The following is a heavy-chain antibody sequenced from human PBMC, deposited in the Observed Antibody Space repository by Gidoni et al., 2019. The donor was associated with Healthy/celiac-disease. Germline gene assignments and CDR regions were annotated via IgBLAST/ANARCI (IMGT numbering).Heavy chain of an antibody. CDR3: ARGRYSSGWYRTGSAFDI. J-gene: IGHJ3*02. D-gene: IGHD6-19*01. CDR1: GFTFSSYS. V-gene: IGHV3-21*01. CDR2: ISSSSSYI. Sequence: EVQLVESGGGLVKPGGSLRLSCAASGFTFSSYSMNWVRQAPGKGLEWVSSISSSSSYIYYADSVKGRFTISRDNAKNSLYLQMNSLRAEDTAVYYCARGRYSSGWYRTGSAFDIWGQGTMVTVSS.